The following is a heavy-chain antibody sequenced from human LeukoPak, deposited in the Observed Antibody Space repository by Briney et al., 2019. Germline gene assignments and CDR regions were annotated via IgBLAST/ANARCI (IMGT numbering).Heavy chain of an antibody. CDR3: ARVPYYYDSGSYYNPDAFDI. V-gene: IGHV3-23*01. Sequence: PGGSLRLSCAASGFTFSSYAMSWVRQAPGKGLEWVSAISGSGGSTYYTDSVKGRFTISRDNAKNSLYLQMNSLRAEDTAVYYCARVPYYYDSGSYYNPDAFDIWGQGTMVTVSS. D-gene: IGHD3-10*01. J-gene: IGHJ3*02. CDR1: GFTFSSYA. CDR2: ISGSGGST.